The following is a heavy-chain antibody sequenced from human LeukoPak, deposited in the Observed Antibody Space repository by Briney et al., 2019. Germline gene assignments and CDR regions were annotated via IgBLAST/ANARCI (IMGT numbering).Heavy chain of an antibody. D-gene: IGHD3-10*01. V-gene: IGHV3-30*04. CDR3: AKARVRGLPILDY. CDR1: GFTFSSYA. Sequence: PGRSLRLSCAASGFTFSSYAMHWVRQAPGKGLEWVAVISYDGSNKYYADSVKGRFTISRDNSKNTLYLQMNSLRAEDTAVYYCAKARVRGLPILDYWGQGTLVTVSS. J-gene: IGHJ4*02. CDR2: ISYDGSNK.